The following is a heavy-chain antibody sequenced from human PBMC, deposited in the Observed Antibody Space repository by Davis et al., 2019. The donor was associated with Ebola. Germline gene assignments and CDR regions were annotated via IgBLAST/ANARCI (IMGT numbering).Heavy chain of an antibody. D-gene: IGHD2-15*01. J-gene: IGHJ4*02. CDR2: ISGSGGST. CDR3: SQSVGGGDY. V-gene: IGHV3-23*01. Sequence: GESLKISCAASGFTFSSYAMSWVRQAPGKGLEWVSAISGSGGSTYYADSVKGRFTISRDNSKNTLYLQMNSLKTEDTAVYYCSQSVGGGDYWGQGTLVTVSS. CDR1: GFTFSSYA.